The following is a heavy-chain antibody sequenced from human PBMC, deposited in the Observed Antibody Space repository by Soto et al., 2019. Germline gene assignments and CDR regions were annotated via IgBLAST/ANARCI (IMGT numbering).Heavy chain of an antibody. D-gene: IGHD1-20*01. J-gene: IGHJ3*02. Sequence: SENLALTCTVSGDSSSSYFWSWIRQPPGKGLEWIGSIYYIGTTNYHHSLKGRVTISQDTSKNQFSLKLSSVTAAHTAMYYCARMNPPEHNRNASDIWGQ. V-gene: IGHV4-59*01. CDR3: ARMNPPEHNRNASDI. CDR1: GDSSSSYF. CDR2: IYYIGTT.